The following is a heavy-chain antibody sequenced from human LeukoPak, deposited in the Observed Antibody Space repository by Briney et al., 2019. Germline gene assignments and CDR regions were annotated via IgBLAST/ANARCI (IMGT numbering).Heavy chain of an antibody. V-gene: IGHV4-59*08. CDR2: VYYTGRT. D-gene: IGHD3-10*01. Sequence: SETLSLTCAVSGGSLTGYYWSWIRQPPGKGLEWIAYVYYTGRTLYNPSLESRVTISVDTSKTQISLKLTSVTAADTAVYYCARHMSVSYDAFDLWGRGTPVTVSS. CDR3: ARHMSVSYDAFDL. J-gene: IGHJ3*01. CDR1: GGSLTGYY.